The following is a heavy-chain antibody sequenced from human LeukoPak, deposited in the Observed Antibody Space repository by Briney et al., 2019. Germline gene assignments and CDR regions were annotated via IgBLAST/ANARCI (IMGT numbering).Heavy chain of an antibody. Sequence: GGSLRLSCEASGFTFTGYAMSWVRQAPGKGLEWVSTVSGNGGTTYYPDSVKGRFTISRDNSKNTLYLQVNSLRAEDTALYYCAKVGRFPGPFDYWGQGTLVTVSS. J-gene: IGHJ4*02. CDR2: VSGNGGTT. V-gene: IGHV3-23*01. CDR3: AKVGRFPGPFDY. D-gene: IGHD3-3*01. CDR1: GFTFTGYA.